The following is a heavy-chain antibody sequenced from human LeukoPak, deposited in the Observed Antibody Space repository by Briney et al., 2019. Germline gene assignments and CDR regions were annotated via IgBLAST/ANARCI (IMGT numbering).Heavy chain of an antibody. CDR3: ARARPSMWIDY. D-gene: IGHD5-12*01. Sequence: PGRSLRLSCAASGFTFSSYAMYWVRQAPGKGLEWVAVISYDGSDKFYADSVKGRFTISRDSSKNTLYLQMNSLRPEDTAVYYCARARPSMWIDYWGQGTLATVSS. CDR1: GFTFSSYA. J-gene: IGHJ4*02. V-gene: IGHV3-30*04. CDR2: ISYDGSDK.